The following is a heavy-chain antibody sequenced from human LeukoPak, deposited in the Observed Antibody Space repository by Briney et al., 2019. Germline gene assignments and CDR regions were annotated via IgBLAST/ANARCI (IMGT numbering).Heavy chain of an antibody. Sequence: SGPTLVNPTQTLTLTCTFSGFSLSTSGVGVGWIRQPPGKALEWLALIYWDDDKRYSPSLKSRLTITKDTSKNQVVLTMTNMDPVDTATYYCARSLGIVAVPAAIRHTQNYYYGMDVWGQGTTVTVSS. V-gene: IGHV2-5*02. J-gene: IGHJ6*02. CDR3: ARSLGIVAVPAAIRHTQNYYYGMDV. CDR1: GFSLSTSGVG. CDR2: IYWDDDK. D-gene: IGHD2-2*01.